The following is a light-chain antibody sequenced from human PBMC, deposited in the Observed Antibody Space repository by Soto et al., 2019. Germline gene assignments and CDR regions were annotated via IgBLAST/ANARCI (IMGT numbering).Light chain of an antibody. CDR1: SSNIGAGYD. CDR2: GNS. CDR3: QSYDSSLIGSV. V-gene: IGLV1-40*01. Sequence: QSVLTQPPSESGAPGQRVTISCTGSSSNIGAGYDVHWYQQLPGTAPKLLIYGNSNRPSGVPDRFSVSKSGTSASLAITELQAEDEADYYCQSYDSSLIGSVFGGGTQLTVL. J-gene: IGLJ7*01.